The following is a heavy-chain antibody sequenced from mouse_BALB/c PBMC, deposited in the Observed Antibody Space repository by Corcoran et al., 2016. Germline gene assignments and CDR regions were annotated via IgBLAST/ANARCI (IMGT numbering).Heavy chain of an antibody. D-gene: IGHD2-3*01. CDR1: GYTFSSYW. CDR3: ARGGDGYYVWFAY. J-gene: IGHJ3*01. CDR2: ILPGSGST. V-gene: IGHV1-9*01. Sequence: QVQLQQSGAELMKPGASVKIFCKATGYTFSSYWIEWVKQRPGHGLEWIGEILPGSGSTNYNEKFKGKATFTADTSSNTAYMQLSSLTSEDSAVYYCARGGDGYYVWFAYWGQGTLVTVSA.